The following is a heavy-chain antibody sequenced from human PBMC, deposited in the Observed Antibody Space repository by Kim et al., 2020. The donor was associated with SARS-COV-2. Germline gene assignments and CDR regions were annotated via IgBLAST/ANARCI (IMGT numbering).Heavy chain of an antibody. D-gene: IGHD5-18*01. Sequence: GGSLRLSCAASGFTFKDYYMGWIRQAPGKGLELVSYISYNGSHTNYADSVKGRITISRDNAKNSLYLQMNSLRAEDTAVYYCARAQYTYGWRPFDYWGQGTLVSVSS. CDR2: ISYNGSHT. CDR1: GFTFKDYY. V-gene: IGHV3-11*05. J-gene: IGHJ4*02. CDR3: ARAQYTYGWRPFDY.